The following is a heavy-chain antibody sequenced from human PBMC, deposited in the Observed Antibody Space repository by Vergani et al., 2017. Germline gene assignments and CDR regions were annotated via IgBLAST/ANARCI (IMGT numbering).Heavy chain of an antibody. V-gene: IGHV1-69*09. D-gene: IGHD3-22*01. CDR3: ARGASYFDSGGYADT. Sequence: QVQLVQSGAEVKKPGASVKVSCKASGATFRSNTISWVRQVPGQGLEWMGRIIPVLGKTKYAQDFQGRLTITADASASTAYMELTSLTSEDTAVYFCARGASYFDSGGYADTWGQGTLVTVS. CDR1: GATFRSNT. CDR2: IIPVLGKT. J-gene: IGHJ5*02.